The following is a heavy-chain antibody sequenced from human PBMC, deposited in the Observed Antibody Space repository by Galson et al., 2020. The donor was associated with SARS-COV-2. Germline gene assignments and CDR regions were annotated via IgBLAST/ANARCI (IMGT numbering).Heavy chain of an antibody. CDR1: GGSITSSSYY. Sequence: SETLSLTCTLSGGSITSSSYYWGWIRQPPGKGLEWIGSIYYSGSTHYNPSLKSRLTMSVDTSKNQFSLKLSSVTAADTAVYYCARFENSRRDGYNIIDYWGQGTLVTVSS. CDR3: ARFENSRRDGYNIIDY. D-gene: IGHD5-12*01. V-gene: IGHV4-39*01. J-gene: IGHJ4*02. CDR2: IYYSGST.